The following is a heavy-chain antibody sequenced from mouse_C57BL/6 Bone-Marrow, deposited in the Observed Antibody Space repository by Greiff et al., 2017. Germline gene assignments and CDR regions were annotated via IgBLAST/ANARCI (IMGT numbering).Heavy chain of an antibody. J-gene: IGHJ3*01. Sequence: QVQLQQSGAELARPGASVKMSCKASGYTFTSYTMHWVKQRPGQGLEWIGYINPSSGYTKYNQKFKDTATLTADKSSSTAYMQLSSLTSEDSAVYYCARVYYGYDGFAYWGQGTLVTVSA. V-gene: IGHV1-4*01. CDR2: INPSSGYT. CDR3: ARVYYGYDGFAY. D-gene: IGHD2-2*01. CDR1: GYTFTSYT.